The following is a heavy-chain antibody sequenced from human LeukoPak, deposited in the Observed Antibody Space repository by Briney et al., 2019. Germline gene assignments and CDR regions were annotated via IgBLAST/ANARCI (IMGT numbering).Heavy chain of an antibody. CDR1: GFILSNYD. CDR3: TRGLDGNYTRGAFDI. CDR2: IGTLDDT. V-gene: IGHV3-13*01. Sequence: GGSLRLCCAASGFILSNYDMHWVRQITGKGLEWVSSIGTLDDTYYPASVKGRFTISKENATNSLYLQMTSLRAGDTAVYYCTRGLDGNYTRGAFDIWGQGTMVAVSS. D-gene: IGHD1-7*01. J-gene: IGHJ3*02.